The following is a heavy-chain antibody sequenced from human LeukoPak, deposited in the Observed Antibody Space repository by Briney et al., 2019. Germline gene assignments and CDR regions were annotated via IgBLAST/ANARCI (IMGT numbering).Heavy chain of an antibody. J-gene: IGHJ4*02. Sequence: SSVKVSCKASGGTFSSYAISWVRQAPGQGLEWMGWIGAYNGNANYALKFQGRVTMTTDTSTSTAYMDMRSLRSDDTAVYYCVRDRGNPLYYYDTSGSSFDYWGQGTLVTVSS. D-gene: IGHD3-22*01. CDR3: VRDRGNPLYYYDTSGSSFDY. CDR1: GGTFSSYA. V-gene: IGHV1-18*01. CDR2: IGAYNGNA.